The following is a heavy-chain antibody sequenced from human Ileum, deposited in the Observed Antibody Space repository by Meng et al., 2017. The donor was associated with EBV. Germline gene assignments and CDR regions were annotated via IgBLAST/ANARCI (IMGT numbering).Heavy chain of an antibody. CDR1: GGSVSSAHSF. CDR2: MSYSGST. Sequence: LPEPGPGLAKPSATLSLTCTVSGGSVSSAHSFWTWIRQPPGKGLEWIGYMSYSGSTNYSPPLESRVTISVDTSKNQFSLKLSSVTAADTAVYYCAGDPHSGSPHWGQGTLVTAPQ. D-gene: IGHD1-26*01. J-gene: IGHJ4*02. CDR3: AGDPHSGSPH. V-gene: IGHV4-61*01.